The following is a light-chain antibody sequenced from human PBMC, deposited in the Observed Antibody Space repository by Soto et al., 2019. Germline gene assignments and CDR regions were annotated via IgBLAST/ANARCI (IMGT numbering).Light chain of an antibody. Sequence: EIVLTQSPATLSFSPGDSAGLCFRATRSVSSNLAWYQQKPGQAPRLLIYGASIRATGIPARFSGSGSGTEFTLTISSLQPDDLATYYCQQYHSLYTFGQGTRLEIK. V-gene: IGKV3-15*01. CDR3: QQYHSLYT. J-gene: IGKJ5*01. CDR2: GAS. CDR1: RSVSSN.